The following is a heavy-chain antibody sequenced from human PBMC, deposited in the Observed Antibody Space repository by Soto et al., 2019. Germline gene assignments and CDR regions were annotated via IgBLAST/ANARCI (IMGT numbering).Heavy chain of an antibody. CDR2: IIPIFGTA. V-gene: IGHV1-69*13. D-gene: IGHD5-18*01. Sequence: SVKVSCKASGGTFSSYAISWVRQAPGQGLEWMGGIIPIFGTANYAQQFQGRVTITADESTSTAYMELSSLRSEDTAVYYCASPRMGDTAMGDYFDYWGQGTLVTVSS. CDR1: GGTFSSYA. CDR3: ASPRMGDTAMGDYFDY. J-gene: IGHJ4*02.